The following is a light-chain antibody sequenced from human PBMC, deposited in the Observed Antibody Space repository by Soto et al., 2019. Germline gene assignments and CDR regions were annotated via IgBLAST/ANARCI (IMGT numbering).Light chain of an antibody. V-gene: IGLV2-14*01. J-gene: IGLJ1*01. Sequence: QSALTQPASVSGSPGQSITISCTGTSSDVGGYNYVSWYQQHPGKAPKLMIYDVSNRPSGVSNRFSGSKSGNAASLTISGLQAEDEADYYCISYTTRRTSYASGPGTKFPVL. CDR3: ISYTTRRTSYA. CDR1: SSDVGGYNY. CDR2: DVS.